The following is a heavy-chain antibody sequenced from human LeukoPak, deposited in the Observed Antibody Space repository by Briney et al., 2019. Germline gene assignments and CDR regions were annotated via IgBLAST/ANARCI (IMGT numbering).Heavy chain of an antibody. Sequence: GGSLRLSCAASGFTFSSYGMHWVRLAPGKGLEWVAVISYDGSNKYYADSVKGRFTISRDNSKNTLYLQMNSLRAGDTAVYYCARAADSSGFYPFDSWGQGTLVTVSS. CDR2: ISYDGSNK. J-gene: IGHJ4*02. CDR1: GFTFSSYG. D-gene: IGHD3-22*01. CDR3: ARAADSSGFYPFDS. V-gene: IGHV3-30*03.